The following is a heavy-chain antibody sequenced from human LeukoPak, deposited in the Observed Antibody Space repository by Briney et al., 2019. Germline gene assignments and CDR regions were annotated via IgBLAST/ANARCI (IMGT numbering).Heavy chain of an antibody. D-gene: IGHD3-3*01. CDR1: GFNFNSY. CDR3: AKTDYDFAGV. J-gene: IGHJ3*01. V-gene: IGHV3-7*01. Sequence: GESLRLSCAASGFNFNSYMGWVRQAPEDGLEWVAIINRDETDIYYVDSAKGRFTISRDNSKNTLYLQMNSLRAEDTAVYYCAKTDYDFAGVWGQGTMVTVSS. CDR2: INRDETDI.